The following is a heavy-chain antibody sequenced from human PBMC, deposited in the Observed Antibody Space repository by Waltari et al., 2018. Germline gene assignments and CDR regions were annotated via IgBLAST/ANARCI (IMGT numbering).Heavy chain of an antibody. CDR2: MNPNSGNT. V-gene: IGHV1-8*01. Sequence: QVQLVQSGAEVKKPGASVKVSCKASGYTFTSYDINWVRQATGQGLEWMGWMNPNSGNTGYAQKFQGRVTMTRNTSISTAYMELSSLRSEDTAVYYCARNNWNDVFFYYYYGMDVWGQGTTVTVSS. D-gene: IGHD1-1*01. CDR1: GYTFTSYD. J-gene: IGHJ6*02. CDR3: ARNNWNDVFFYYYYGMDV.